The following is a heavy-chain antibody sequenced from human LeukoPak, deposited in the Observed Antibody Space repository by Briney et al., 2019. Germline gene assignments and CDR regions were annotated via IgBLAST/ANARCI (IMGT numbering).Heavy chain of an antibody. CDR3: ARCSAATIIYYFDY. Sequence: SETLSLTCTVSGGSISSSSYYWGWIRQPPGKGLEWIGSIYYSGSTHYNPSLKSRVTISVDTSKNQFSLKLSSVTAADTAVYYCARCSAATIIYYFDYWGQGTLDTVSS. CDR2: IYYSGST. V-gene: IGHV4-39*01. D-gene: IGHD5-12*01. J-gene: IGHJ4*02. CDR1: GGSISSSSYY.